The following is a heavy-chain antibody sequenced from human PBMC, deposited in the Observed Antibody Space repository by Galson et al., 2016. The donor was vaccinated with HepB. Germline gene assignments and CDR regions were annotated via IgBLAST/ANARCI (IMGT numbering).Heavy chain of an antibody. Sequence: CAISGDSVSSHSAAWNWIRQSPSRGLEWLGRTYYRSKWYYDYAVPVKSRITINPDTSKNQFSLHLNSVTPEDTAVYYCARDLGGASGTGRSLDYWGQGTLVTVSS. CDR1: GDSVSSHSAA. CDR2: TYYRSKWYY. J-gene: IGHJ4*02. V-gene: IGHV6-1*01. D-gene: IGHD1-1*01. CDR3: ARDLGGASGTGRSLDY.